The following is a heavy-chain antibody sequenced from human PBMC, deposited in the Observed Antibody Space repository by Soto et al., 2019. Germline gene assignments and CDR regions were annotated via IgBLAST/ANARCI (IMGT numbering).Heavy chain of an antibody. D-gene: IGHD4-17*01. V-gene: IGHV3-30*18. Sequence: QVQLVESGGGVVQPGRSLRLSCAASGFTFSSYGMHWVRQAPGKGLEWVAVISYDGSNKYHADSVKGRFTISRDNSKNTLYLQMNSLRAEDTAVYYCAKDHTVTRDWYFDLWGRGTLVTVSS. J-gene: IGHJ2*01. CDR3: AKDHTVTRDWYFDL. CDR2: ISYDGSNK. CDR1: GFTFSSYG.